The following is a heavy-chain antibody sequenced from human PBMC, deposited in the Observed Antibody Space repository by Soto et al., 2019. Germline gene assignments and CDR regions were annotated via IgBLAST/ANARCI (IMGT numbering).Heavy chain of an antibody. Sequence: EVQLLESGGGLVQPGGSLRLSCAASGFTFSSYAMSWVRQAPGKGLEWVSGISGSGGKIYYADSVKGRFTISRDNSKNTLYLQMNSLRAEDTAIYYCAKTRGGIYSPQNFDYWGQGTLVTVSS. CDR1: GFTFSSYA. CDR2: ISGSGGKI. J-gene: IGHJ4*02. V-gene: IGHV3-23*01. D-gene: IGHD1-26*01. CDR3: AKTRGGIYSPQNFDY.